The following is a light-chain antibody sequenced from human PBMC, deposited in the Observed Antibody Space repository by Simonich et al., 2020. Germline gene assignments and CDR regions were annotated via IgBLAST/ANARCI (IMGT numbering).Light chain of an antibody. Sequence: DIVMTQSPDSLAVSLGERATINCKSSQRVLYRSNNKNYLAWSQQKPGQPPKLLIYWASTRESGVPDRFSGSGSGTDFTLTISSLQAEDVAVYYCQQYYSTPRTFGQGTKVEIK. CDR1: QRVLYRSNNKNY. V-gene: IGKV4-1*01. CDR2: WAS. CDR3: QQYYSTPRT. J-gene: IGKJ1*01.